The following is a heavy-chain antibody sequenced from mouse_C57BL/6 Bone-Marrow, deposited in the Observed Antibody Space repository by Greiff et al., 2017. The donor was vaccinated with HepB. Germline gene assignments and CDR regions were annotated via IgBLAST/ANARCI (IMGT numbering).Heavy chain of an antibody. V-gene: IGHV1-39*01. CDR3: ARPPDYYGSSPWYFDV. J-gene: IGHJ1*03. CDR2: INPNYGTT. D-gene: IGHD1-1*01. CDR1: GYSFTDYN. Sequence: EVHLVESGPELVKPGASVKISCKASGYSFTDYNMNWVKQSNGKSLEWIGVINPNYGTTSYNQKFKGKATLTVDQSSSTAYMQLNSLTSEDSAVYYCARPPDYYGSSPWYFDVWGTGTTVTVSS.